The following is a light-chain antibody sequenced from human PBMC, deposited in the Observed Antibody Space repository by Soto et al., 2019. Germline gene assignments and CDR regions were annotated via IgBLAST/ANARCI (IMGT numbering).Light chain of an antibody. CDR2: GAS. V-gene: IGKV3-20*01. CDR1: ESISRDY. CDR3: QQYGGVPYT. J-gene: IGKJ2*01. Sequence: EIVLTQSPGTLSLSPGQRATLSCRASESISRDYLAWYQQRLGQAPRLLIYGASSWTTGIPDRFSGSGSGTDFTHTISRLEPEDFAIYYCQQYGGVPYTFGQGTKLEIK.